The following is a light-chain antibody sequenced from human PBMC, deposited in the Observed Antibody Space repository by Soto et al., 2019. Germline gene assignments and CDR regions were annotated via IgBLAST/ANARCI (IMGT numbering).Light chain of an antibody. CDR2: KAS. CDR3: QQYNSFPWT. CDR1: QSISSS. Sequence: DIQMTQSPSTLSASVGDRVTITCRASQSISSSLAWYQQKPGKAPKVLIYKASSLESGVPSRFSGSGSGTEFTLTISSLQPDDVATYYCQQYNSFPWTFGQGTKVEIK. J-gene: IGKJ1*01. V-gene: IGKV1-5*03.